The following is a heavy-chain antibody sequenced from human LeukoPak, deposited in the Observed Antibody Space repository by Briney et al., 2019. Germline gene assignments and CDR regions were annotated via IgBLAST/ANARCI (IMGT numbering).Heavy chain of an antibody. J-gene: IGHJ4*02. CDR3: ANDPTYYDILTGYYRAEFDY. V-gene: IGHV3-23*01. CDR2: MSGSGGST. CDR1: GFTFSSYA. D-gene: IGHD3-9*01. Sequence: GGSLRLSCAASGFTFSSYAMSWGRQAPGKGLEWVSAMSGSGGSTYYADSVKGRFTISRDNSKNTLYLQMNSLRAEDTAVYYCANDPTYYDILTGYYRAEFDYWGQGTLVTVSS.